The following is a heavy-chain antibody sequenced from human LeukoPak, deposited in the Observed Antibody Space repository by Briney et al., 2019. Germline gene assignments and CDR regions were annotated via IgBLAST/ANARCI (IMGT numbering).Heavy chain of an antibody. V-gene: IGHV4-34*01. CDR3: ARGSFTMIETYYFDY. Sequence: SETLSLTCAVYGGSFSGYYWSWIRQPPGKGLEWIGEINHSRSTNYNPSLKSRVTISVDTSKNQFSLNLSSVTAADTAVYYCARGSFTMIETYYFDYWGQGTLVTVSS. D-gene: IGHD3-22*01. CDR2: INHSRST. J-gene: IGHJ4*02. CDR1: GGSFSGYY.